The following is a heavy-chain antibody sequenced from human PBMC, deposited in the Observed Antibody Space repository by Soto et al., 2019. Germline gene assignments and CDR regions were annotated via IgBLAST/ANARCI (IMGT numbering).Heavy chain of an antibody. CDR1: GGSISSAVYS. CDR2: ISYSGST. Sequence: SETLSLTCAVSGGSISSAVYSWSWLRQPPGKGLEWMGYISYSGSTSYNPSLQSRVTMSLDRSKNQFSLRLSSVTAADSAVYYCASEGDCAHAVCYGYRFDPWGHGTLVTVSS. V-gene: IGHV4-30-2*01. J-gene: IGHJ5*02. D-gene: IGHD5-12*01. CDR3: ASEGDCAHAVCYGYRFDP.